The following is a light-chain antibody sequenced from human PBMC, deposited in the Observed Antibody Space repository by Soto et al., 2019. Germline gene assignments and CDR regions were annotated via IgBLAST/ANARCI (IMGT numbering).Light chain of an antibody. CDR1: QSITNNY. CDR2: LAS. J-gene: IGKJ1*01. CDR3: QQYGSSPCT. V-gene: IGKV3-20*01. Sequence: EIVLTQSQGTLSLSPGERATLSCRASQSITNNYLAWYQQKPGQAPRLLIYLASNRAAGIPDRFSGSGYGADFTLTINRLEPEDFAVYHCQQYGSSPCTFGQGTKVDIK.